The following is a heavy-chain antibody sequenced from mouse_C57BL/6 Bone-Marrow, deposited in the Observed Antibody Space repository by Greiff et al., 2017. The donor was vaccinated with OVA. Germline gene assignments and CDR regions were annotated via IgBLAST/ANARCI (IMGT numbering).Heavy chain of an antibody. D-gene: IGHD1-1*01. V-gene: IGHV1-72*01. Sequence: QVQLQQPGAELVKPGASVKLSCKASGYTFTSYWLHWVKQRPGRGLSWIGRLDPNSGGTKYTEKFKSKATLTVDKPSSTAYMQVSSLTSEDSAVYYCAREGYYGSSWGFAYCGQGTLVTVSA. CDR1: GYTFTSYW. CDR3: AREGYYGSSWGFAY. J-gene: IGHJ3*01. CDR2: LDPNSGGT.